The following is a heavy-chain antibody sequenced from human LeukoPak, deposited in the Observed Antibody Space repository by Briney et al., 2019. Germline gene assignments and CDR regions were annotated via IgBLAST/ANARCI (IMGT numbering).Heavy chain of an antibody. D-gene: IGHD3-22*01. Sequence: GGSLSLSCAASGFTFSSYRMHWVRQAPGKGLVWVSRINSDGSSTSYADSVKGRFTISRDNAKNTLYLQMNSLRAEDTAVYYCARVNDYYDSNGYFDYWGQRTLVTVSS. V-gene: IGHV3-74*01. CDR1: GFTFSSYR. CDR3: ARVNDYYDSNGYFDY. J-gene: IGHJ4*02. CDR2: INSDGSST.